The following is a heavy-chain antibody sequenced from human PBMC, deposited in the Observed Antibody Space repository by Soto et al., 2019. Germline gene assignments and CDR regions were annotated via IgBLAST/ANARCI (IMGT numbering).Heavy chain of an antibody. D-gene: IGHD3-10*01. Sequence: QVQLVQSGAEVKKPGASVKVSCKASGYTFTSYYMHWVRQAPGQGLEWMGIINPSGGSTSYAQKFQGRVTMTRDTSTSTVYMELSSLRSEDTAAYYCALTLWFGELSQYWGQGTLVTVSS. CDR1: GYTFTSYY. J-gene: IGHJ4*02. CDR3: ALTLWFGELSQY. CDR2: INPSGGST. V-gene: IGHV1-46*01.